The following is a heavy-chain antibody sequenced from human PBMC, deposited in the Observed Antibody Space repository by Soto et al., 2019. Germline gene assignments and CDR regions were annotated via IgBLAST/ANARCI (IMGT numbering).Heavy chain of an antibody. J-gene: IGHJ4*02. CDR3: ARSLGENYDILTGPKRKYYFDY. Sequence: ASVKVSCKASGYTFTSYGISWVRQAPGQGLERMGWISAYNGNTNYAQKLQGRVTMTTDTSTSTAYMELRSLRSDDTAVYYCARSLGENYDILTGPKRKYYFDYWGQGTLVTVSS. D-gene: IGHD3-9*01. CDR1: GYTFTSYG. V-gene: IGHV1-18*01. CDR2: ISAYNGNT.